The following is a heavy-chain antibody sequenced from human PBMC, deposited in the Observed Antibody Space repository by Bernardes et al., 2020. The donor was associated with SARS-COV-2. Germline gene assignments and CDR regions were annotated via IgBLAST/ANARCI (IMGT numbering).Heavy chain of an antibody. D-gene: IGHD6-13*01. J-gene: IGHJ6*02. CDR3: ARESIAAAETNSPYYYYGMDV. V-gene: IGHV4-34*01. CDR1: GGSFSGYY. CDR2: INHSGST. Sequence: SETLSLTCAVYGGSFSGYYWSWIRQPPGKGLEWIGEINHSGSTNYNPSLKSRVTISVDTSKNQFSLKLSSVTAEDTAVYYCARESIAAAETNSPYYYYGMDVWGQGTTVTVSS.